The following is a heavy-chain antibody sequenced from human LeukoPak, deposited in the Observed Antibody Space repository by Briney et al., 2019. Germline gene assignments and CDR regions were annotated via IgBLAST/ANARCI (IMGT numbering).Heavy chain of an antibody. D-gene: IGHD5-12*01. V-gene: IGHV4-59*12. J-gene: IGHJ4*02. CDR3: ARLPRYGGYDHFDY. CDR1: GDSIASYY. Sequence: SETLSLNCTVSGDSIASYYWSWIRQPPGKGLEWIGYIYYRGTTSYNPFLKSRVTISVDTSKNQFSLKLNSVTAADTAVYYCARLPRYGGYDHFDYWGQGILVIVSS. CDR2: IYYRGTT.